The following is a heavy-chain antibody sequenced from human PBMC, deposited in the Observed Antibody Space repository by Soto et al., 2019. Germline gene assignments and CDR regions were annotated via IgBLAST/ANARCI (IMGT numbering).Heavy chain of an antibody. Sequence: SETLSLTCTVSGGSISSYYWSWIRQPPGKGLEWIGYIYYSGSTNYNPSLKSRVTISVDTSKNQFSLKLSSVTAAVTAVYYCARVVGRQQLVLAHRGTDWFDPWGQGTLVTVSS. D-gene: IGHD6-13*01. CDR3: ARVVGRQQLVLAHRGTDWFDP. V-gene: IGHV4-59*12. CDR1: GGSISSYY. CDR2: IYYSGST. J-gene: IGHJ5*02.